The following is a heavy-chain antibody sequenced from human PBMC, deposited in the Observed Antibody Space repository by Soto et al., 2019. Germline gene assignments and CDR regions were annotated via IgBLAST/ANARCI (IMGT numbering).Heavy chain of an antibody. J-gene: IGHJ4*02. CDR2: ISYDGSNK. CDR1: GFTFSSYG. Sequence: QVQLVESGGGVVQPGRSLRLSCAASGFTFSSYGMHWVRQAPGKGLEWVAVISYDGSNKYYADSVKGRFTISRDNSKNTRYLQMNGVRAEDRAVYYCAKGEGIAVAGACFDYWGQGTLVTVSS. D-gene: IGHD6-19*01. V-gene: IGHV3-30*18. CDR3: AKGEGIAVAGACFDY.